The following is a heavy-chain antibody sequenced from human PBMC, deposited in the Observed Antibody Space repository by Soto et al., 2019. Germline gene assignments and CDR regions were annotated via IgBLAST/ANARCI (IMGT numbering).Heavy chain of an antibody. Sequence: PSQTLSLTCAISGDSVSSNSAAWNWIRQSPSRGLEWLGRTYYRSQWFAGYAESVKGRISITPDTSKNQFSLQLNSMTPEDTAVYYCARDSSGYYYRYFDCWGPGTLVTVSS. CDR1: GDSVSSNSAA. CDR2: TYYRSQWFA. J-gene: IGHJ4*02. D-gene: IGHD3-22*01. CDR3: ARDSSGYYYRYFDC. V-gene: IGHV6-1*01.